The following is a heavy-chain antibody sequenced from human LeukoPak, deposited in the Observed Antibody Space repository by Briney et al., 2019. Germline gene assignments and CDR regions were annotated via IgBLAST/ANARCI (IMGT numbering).Heavy chain of an antibody. J-gene: IGHJ4*02. CDR3: ARDDTATPNWELDY. D-gene: IGHD1-1*01. CDR1: GYTFTNYA. Sequence: ASVTVSYKASGYTFTNYAMHWVRQAPGQRPEWMGWVTPQTGGTNIAQKFRGRVTMTRDRSIATAYMALSRLTSDDTALYYCARDDTATPNWELDYWGQGTLVTVSS. V-gene: IGHV1-2*02. CDR2: VTPQTGGT.